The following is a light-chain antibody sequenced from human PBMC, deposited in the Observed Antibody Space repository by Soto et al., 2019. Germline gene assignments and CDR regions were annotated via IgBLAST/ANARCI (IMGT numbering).Light chain of an antibody. CDR1: QDISSW. Sequence: DIQMTHSPSSVSASVGDRVTITCRASQDISSWLAWYQQKPGKVPELLIYAASNLQSGVPSRFSRSGAGTAFTLTISSRQPEDFASYYCQQANSFPITFGQGKRVEIK. J-gene: IGKJ5*01. V-gene: IGKV1-12*01. CDR3: QQANSFPIT. CDR2: AAS.